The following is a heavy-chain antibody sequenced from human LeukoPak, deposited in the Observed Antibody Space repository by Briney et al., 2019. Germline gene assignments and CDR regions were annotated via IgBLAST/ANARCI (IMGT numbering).Heavy chain of an antibody. D-gene: IGHD2-15*01. V-gene: IGHV3-21*05. CDR2: ISSSSSYI. CDR1: GFTFSSYS. J-gene: IGHJ5*02. CDR3: ARDPGYCSGGSCGWFDP. Sequence: PGGSLRLSCAASGFTFSSYSMNWVRQAPGKGLEWVSYISSSSSYIYYADSVKGRFTISRDNAKNSLYLQMNSLRAEDTAVYYCARDPGYCSGGSCGWFDPWGQGTLVTVSS.